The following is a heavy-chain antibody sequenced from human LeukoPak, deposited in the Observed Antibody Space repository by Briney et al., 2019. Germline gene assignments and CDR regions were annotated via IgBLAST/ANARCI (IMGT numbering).Heavy chain of an antibody. CDR2: ISNNGGYT. CDR3: AKQLGYCSDGSCYLPY. J-gene: IGHJ4*02. V-gene: IGHV3-23*01. D-gene: IGHD2-15*01. Sequence: GGSLRLSCAASGFTFSSSAMSWVRRPPGKGLEWVSAISNNGGYTYYADSVQGRFTISRDNSKSTLCLQMNSLRAEDTAVYYCAKQLGYCSDGSCYLPYWGQGTLVTVSS. CDR1: GFTFSSSA.